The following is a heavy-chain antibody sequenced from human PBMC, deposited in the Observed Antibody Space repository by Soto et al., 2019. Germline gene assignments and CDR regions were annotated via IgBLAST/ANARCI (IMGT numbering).Heavy chain of an antibody. J-gene: IGHJ3*02. V-gene: IGHV3-53*04. CDR2: IYSGGST. D-gene: IGHD2-21*02. Sequence: EVQLVESGGDLVQPGGSLRLSCAASGFSVSGGYMYWVRQAPGKGLEWVSVIYSGGSTYQAGSLKGRFTISRHDSQNTLYLQMTSLRPEDSGVYYCSRANDFNAFEIWGQGTMVKVSS. CDR3: SRANDFNAFEI. CDR1: GFSVSGGY.